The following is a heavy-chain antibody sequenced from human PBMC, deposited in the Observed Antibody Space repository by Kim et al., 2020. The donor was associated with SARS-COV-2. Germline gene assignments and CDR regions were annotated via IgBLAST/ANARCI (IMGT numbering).Heavy chain of an antibody. CDR1: RGTFSDSG. V-gene: IGHV1-69*05. D-gene: IGHD1-1*01. J-gene: IGHJ4*02. CDR2: TIAVFGTP. Sequence: SVKVSYKASRGTFSDSGISWVRQAPGQGLEWMGGTIAVFGTPIYAQKFQGRITVTTDESTSISYLELTSLTSGDTAVYYCARDELQVLDYWGQGTLVTVIS. CDR3: ARDELQVLDY.